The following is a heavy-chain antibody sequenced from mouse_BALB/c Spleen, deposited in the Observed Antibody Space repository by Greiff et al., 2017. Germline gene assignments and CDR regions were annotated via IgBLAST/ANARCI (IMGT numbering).Heavy chain of an antibody. J-gene: IGHJ3*01. D-gene: IGHD4-1*01. CDR1: GFTFSSYT. V-gene: IGHV5-12-2*01. Sequence: EVKVVESGGGLVQPGGSLKLSCAASGFTFSSYTMSWVRQTPEKRLEWVAYISNGGGSTYYPDNVKGRFTISRDNAKNTLYLQMSSLKSEDTAMYYCARPLTGTSSWFAYWGQGTLVTVSA. CDR3: ARPLTGTSSWFAY. CDR2: ISNGGGST.